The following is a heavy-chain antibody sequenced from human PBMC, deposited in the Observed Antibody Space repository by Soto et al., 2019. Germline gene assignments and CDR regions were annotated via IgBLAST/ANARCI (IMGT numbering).Heavy chain of an antibody. Sequence: SVKFSCKASGGTFSSYAISWVRQAPGQGLEWMGGIIPIFGTANYAQKFQGRVTITADESTSTAYMELSSLRSEDTAVYYCARDHMGTAMTPPVWFDPWGQGTLVTVSS. CDR3: ARDHMGTAMTPPVWFDP. CDR2: IIPIFGTA. CDR1: GGTFSSYA. V-gene: IGHV1-69*13. J-gene: IGHJ5*02. D-gene: IGHD5-18*01.